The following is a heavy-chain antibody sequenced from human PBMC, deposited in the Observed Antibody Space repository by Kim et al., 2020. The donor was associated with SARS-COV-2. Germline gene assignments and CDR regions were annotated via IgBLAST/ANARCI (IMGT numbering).Heavy chain of an antibody. J-gene: IGHJ3*02. D-gene: IGHD3-22*01. CDR3: ASAFSSGYPHDAFDI. CDR1: GGSISSSSYY. CDR2: IYYSGST. V-gene: IGHV4-39*07. Sequence: SETLSLTCTVSGGSISSSSYYWGWIRQPPGKGLEWIGSIYYSGSTYYNPSIKSRVTISVDTSKNQFSLKLSSVTAADTAVYYCASAFSSGYPHDAFDIWGQGTMVTVSS.